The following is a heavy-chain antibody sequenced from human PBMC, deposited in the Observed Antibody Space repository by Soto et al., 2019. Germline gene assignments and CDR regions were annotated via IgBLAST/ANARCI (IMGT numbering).Heavy chain of an antibody. Sequence: QVQLQESGPGLVTPSHTLSLTCTVSGGSISSVGFYCISIRQHPGTSMECIGSSYYSGSTYYSPSLNSRVTTSVDTSKDQYSLSLSSLTAADTAVYYCAGINSGIPGGTLRYWGQGTQVTVSS. J-gene: IGHJ4*02. V-gene: IGHV4-31*03. CDR3: AGINSGIPGGTLRY. D-gene: IGHD1-26*01. CDR1: GGSISSVGFY. CDR2: SYYSGST.